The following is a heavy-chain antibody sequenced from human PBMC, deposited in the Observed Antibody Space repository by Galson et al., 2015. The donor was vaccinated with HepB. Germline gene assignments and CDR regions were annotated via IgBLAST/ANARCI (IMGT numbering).Heavy chain of an antibody. CDR2: IIPIFGIA. CDR1: GGTFSSYA. V-gene: IGHV1-69*10. CDR3: ARARYSNSPPEY. J-gene: IGHJ4*02. Sequence: SVKVSCKASGGTFSSYAISWVRQAPGQGLEWMGGIIPIFGIANYAQKFQGRVTITADKSTSTTYMELRSLRPDDTAVYYCARARYSNSPPEYWGQGTLVTVSS. D-gene: IGHD1-26*01.